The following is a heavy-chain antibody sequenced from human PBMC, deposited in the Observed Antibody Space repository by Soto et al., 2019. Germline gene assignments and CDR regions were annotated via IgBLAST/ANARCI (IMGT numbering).Heavy chain of an antibody. CDR3: SRVNIINMILMVLES. CDR2: ISYSGST. J-gene: IGHJ5*02. Sequence: SETLSLTCTVSGGSISSVSYYWSWSRQRPGQGLEWIGYISYSGSTYYNPSLKSRLTISADTSKNQFALKLSSVTAADTAVYYWSRVNIINMILMVLESWGQATLVNVS. V-gene: IGHV4-31*03. D-gene: IGHD3-22*01. CDR1: GGSISSVSYY.